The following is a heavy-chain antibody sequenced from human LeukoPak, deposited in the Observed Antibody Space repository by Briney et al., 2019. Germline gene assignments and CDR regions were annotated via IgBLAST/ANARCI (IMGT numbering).Heavy chain of an antibody. CDR3: AKDRYGDYEYYFDY. CDR2: LSGAGLRT. Sequence: GGSLRLSCAASGFTFKSFAMTWVRQAPGKGLEWVSSLSGAGLRTYYADSVKGRFTISRDNSKNTLYLHMNSLTGDDTAVYYCAKDRYGDYEYYFDYWAQGTLVTVSS. CDR1: GFTFKSFA. V-gene: IGHV3-23*01. J-gene: IGHJ4*02. D-gene: IGHD5-12*01.